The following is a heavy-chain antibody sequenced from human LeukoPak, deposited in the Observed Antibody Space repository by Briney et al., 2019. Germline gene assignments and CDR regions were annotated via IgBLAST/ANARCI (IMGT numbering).Heavy chain of an antibody. J-gene: IGHJ4*02. D-gene: IGHD3-10*01. V-gene: IGHV3-30*02. Sequence: GGSLRLSCAASGFTFSSYGMHWVRQAPGKGLEWVAFIRYDGSNKYYADSVKGRFTISRDNSKNTLYLQMNSLRAEDTAVYYCAKDVGLMVGFDYWGQGTLVTVSS. CDR2: IRYDGSNK. CDR3: AKDVGLMVGFDY. CDR1: GFTFSSYG.